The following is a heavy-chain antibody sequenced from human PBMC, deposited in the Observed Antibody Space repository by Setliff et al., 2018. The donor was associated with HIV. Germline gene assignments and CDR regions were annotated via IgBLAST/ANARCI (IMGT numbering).Heavy chain of an antibody. D-gene: IGHD5-12*01. CDR1: GYTFNNYY. CDR2: INPNSGNT. J-gene: IGHJ3*02. CDR3: ARGGYSGYILDAFDI. Sequence: ASVKVSCKASGYTFNNYYMHWVRQAPGQGLEWMGLINPNSGNTNNARKFQGRVTMTADTSTSTVYMDLSSLRSGDTAVYFCARGGYSGYILDAFDIWGQGTLVTVSS. V-gene: IGHV1-46*02.